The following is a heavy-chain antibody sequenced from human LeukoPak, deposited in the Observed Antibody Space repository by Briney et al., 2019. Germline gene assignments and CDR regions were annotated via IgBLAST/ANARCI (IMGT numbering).Heavy chain of an antibody. D-gene: IGHD4-17*01. Sequence: GGSLRLSCAAPGFTFSSYAMHWVRQAPGKGLEWVAVISYDGSNKYYADSVKGRFTISRDNSKNTLYLQMNSLRAEDTAVYYCARDPQNYGDFWGLFDYWGQGTLVTVSS. CDR2: ISYDGSNK. CDR3: ARDPQNYGDFWGLFDY. V-gene: IGHV3-30-3*01. CDR1: GFTFSSYA. J-gene: IGHJ4*02.